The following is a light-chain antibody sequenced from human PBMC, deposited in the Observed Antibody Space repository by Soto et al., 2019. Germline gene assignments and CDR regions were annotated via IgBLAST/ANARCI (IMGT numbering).Light chain of an antibody. V-gene: IGKV1-5*01. J-gene: IGKJ1*01. CDR3: QQYNSDWT. CDR1: QSISSW. CDR2: DAS. Sequence: DIQMTQSPSTLSASVGDRVTITCRASQSISSWLAWYQQKPGKAPKLLIYDASSLESGVPSRFSGSGSGTEFTLTIRRLQPDAFSTYYCQQYNSDWTFGQGTKVEIK.